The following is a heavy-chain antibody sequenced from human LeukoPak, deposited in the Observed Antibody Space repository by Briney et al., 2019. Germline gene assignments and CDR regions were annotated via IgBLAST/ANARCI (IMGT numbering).Heavy chain of an antibody. D-gene: IGHD6-6*01. CDR1: GFTFSSYG. CDR3: VNRGSSSSGFDY. CDR2: ISSNGGST. Sequence: PGGSLRLSCSASGFTFSSYGMHWVRQAPGKGLEYVSAISSNGGSTYYADSVKGRLIISRDNSKNTLYLQMSSLRAEDTAVYYCVNRGSSSSGFDYWGQGTLVTVSS. V-gene: IGHV3-64D*09. J-gene: IGHJ4*02.